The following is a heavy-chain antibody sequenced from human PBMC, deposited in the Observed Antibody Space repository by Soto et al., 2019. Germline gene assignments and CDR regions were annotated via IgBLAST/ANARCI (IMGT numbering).Heavy chain of an antibody. J-gene: IGHJ4*02. V-gene: IGHV4-31*03. CDR3: AREGYGDYVGY. CDR2: IYYSGST. Sequence: QVQLQESGPGLVKPSQTLSLTCTVSGGSISSGGYYWSWIRQHPGKGLEWIGYIYYSGSTYYNPSLKSXXTXSXXTSKNQFSLKLSSVTAADTAVYYCAREGYGDYVGYWGQGTLVTVSS. D-gene: IGHD4-17*01. CDR1: GGSISSGGYY.